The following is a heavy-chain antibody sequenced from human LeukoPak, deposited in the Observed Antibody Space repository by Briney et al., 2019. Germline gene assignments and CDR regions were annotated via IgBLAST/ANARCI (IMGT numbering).Heavy chain of an antibody. CDR1: GFTFSSYG. V-gene: IGHV3-30*18. CDR2: ISYDGSNK. J-gene: IGHJ5*02. D-gene: IGHD2-15*01. Sequence: GGSLRLSCAASGFTFSSYGMHWVRQAPGKGLEWVAVISYDGSNKYYADSVKGRFSISRDNSKNTVYLQMNSLRAEDTAIYYCAKHPVVITAAGSWSDHWGQGTRVTVSS. CDR3: AKHPVVITAAGSWSDH.